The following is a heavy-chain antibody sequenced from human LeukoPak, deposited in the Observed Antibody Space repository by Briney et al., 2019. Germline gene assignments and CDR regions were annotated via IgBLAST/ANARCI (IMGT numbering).Heavy chain of an antibody. J-gene: IGHJ3*02. Sequence: ASVKVSCKASGYTFTGYYMHWVRQAPGQGLEWMGWINPNSGGTNYAQKFQGRVTMTRDTSISTAYMELSSLRSEDTAVYYCAREPKGNTYDVGDIWGQGTMVTVSS. CDR1: GYTFTGYY. CDR3: AREPKGNTYDVGDI. V-gene: IGHV1-2*02. D-gene: IGHD2/OR15-2a*01. CDR2: INPNSGGT.